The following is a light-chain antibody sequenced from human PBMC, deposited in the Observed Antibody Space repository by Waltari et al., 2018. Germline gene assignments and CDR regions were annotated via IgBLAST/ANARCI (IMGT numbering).Light chain of an antibody. CDR2: KAS. V-gene: IGKV1-5*03. Sequence: DIQMTQSPPTLSASVGDRVTVTCRASQSISIWLAWYQQKPGKAPNLLSYKASTLDSGVPSRFSGSASGTEFTLTISSLQAEDFATYYCQQYSSFPLSFGGGTNIVIK. CDR3: QQYSSFPLS. J-gene: IGKJ4*01. CDR1: QSISIW.